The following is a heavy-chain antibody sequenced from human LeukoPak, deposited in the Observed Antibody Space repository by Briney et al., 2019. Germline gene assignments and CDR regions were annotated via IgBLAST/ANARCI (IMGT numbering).Heavy chain of an antibody. CDR1: GFTFSRFW. J-gene: IGHJ4*02. V-gene: IGHV3-7*01. D-gene: IGHD2-21*01. CDR3: ARDENDGPLWY. CDR2: IREDGTEK. Sequence: GGSLRLSCAASGFTFSRFWMRWVRQAPGKGLEWVANIREDGTEKKYVDSVKGRFTISRDNAKNSLSLQMNSLRAEDTAVYYCARDENDGPLWYWGQGILVTVSS.